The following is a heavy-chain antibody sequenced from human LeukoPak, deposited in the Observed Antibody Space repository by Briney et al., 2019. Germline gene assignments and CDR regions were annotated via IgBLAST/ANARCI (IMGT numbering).Heavy chain of an antibody. CDR1: GFTFSSYG. V-gene: IGHV3-33*01. J-gene: IGHJ4*02. CDR2: IWYDGSNK. Sequence: GGSLRLSCAASGFTFSSYGMHWVRQAPGKGLEWVAVIWYDGSNKYYADSVKGRFTISRDNSKNTLYLQMNSLRVEDTAVYYCARVLSAGYYFDYWGQGTLVTVSS. D-gene: IGHD1-14*01. CDR3: ARVLSAGYYFDY.